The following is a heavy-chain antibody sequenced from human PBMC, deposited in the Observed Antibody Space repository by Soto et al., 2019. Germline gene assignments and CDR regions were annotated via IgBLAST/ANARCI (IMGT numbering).Heavy chain of an antibody. V-gene: IGHV3-7*03. CDR1: GFPFSRYC. Sequence: PXESLSLSCAASGFPFSRYCMSWVRQAPGRGLEWVANIKQDGSEKYYVASVKGRFTMSKDNVKNSLYLQMNSLRAEDTALYYRAPVRYGGNSYYFDYWGQGTQVTGSS. CDR3: APVRYGGNSYYFDY. J-gene: IGHJ4*02. D-gene: IGHD4-17*01. CDR2: IKQDGSEK.